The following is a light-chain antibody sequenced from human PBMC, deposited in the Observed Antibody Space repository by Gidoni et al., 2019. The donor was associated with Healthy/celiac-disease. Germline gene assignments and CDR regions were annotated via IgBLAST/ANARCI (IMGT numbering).Light chain of an antibody. Sequence: DIQMTQSPSTLSASVGDRVTITCRASQSISSWLAWYQQKPGKAPKLLIYKASSLESGGPSRFSGSGSGTEFTLTISSLQPDDFATYYCQQYNSYWLTFGGGTKVEIK. CDR1: QSISSW. CDR2: KAS. J-gene: IGKJ4*01. V-gene: IGKV1-5*03. CDR3: QQYNSYWLT.